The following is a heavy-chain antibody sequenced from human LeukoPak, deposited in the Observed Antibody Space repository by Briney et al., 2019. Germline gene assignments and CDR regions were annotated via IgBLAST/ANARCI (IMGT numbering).Heavy chain of an antibody. CDR2: IYSGGST. Sequence: GGSLRLSCAASGFTVSSNYMSWVRQAPGKGLEWVSVIYSGGSTYYADSVKGRFTISRDNSKNTLYLQMNSLRAEDTAVYYCASLQLWGAFDPWGQGTLVTVSS. D-gene: IGHD5-18*01. V-gene: IGHV3-53*01. J-gene: IGHJ5*02. CDR1: GFTVSSNY. CDR3: ASLQLWGAFDP.